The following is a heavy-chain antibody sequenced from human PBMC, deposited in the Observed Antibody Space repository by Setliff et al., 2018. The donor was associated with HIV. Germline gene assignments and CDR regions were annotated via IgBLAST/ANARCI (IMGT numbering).Heavy chain of an antibody. V-gene: IGHV4-39*01. CDR3: VHQRSTGWCETGYFDY. J-gene: IGHJ4*02. CDR1: GGSISSSSYY. D-gene: IGHD6-19*01. CDR2: IYYSGST. Sequence: SETLSLTCTVSGGSISSSSYYWGWIRQPPGKGLEWIGTIYYSGSTYYKSSLKSRVTMSVDTSKNQFSLKLSSVTAADTAVYYCVHQRSTGWCETGYFDYWGQGTLVTVSS.